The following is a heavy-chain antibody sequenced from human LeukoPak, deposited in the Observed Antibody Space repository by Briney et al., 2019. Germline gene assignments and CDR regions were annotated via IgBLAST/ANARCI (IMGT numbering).Heavy chain of an antibody. V-gene: IGHV3-73*01. CDR3: TRGSYDY. J-gene: IGHJ4*02. CDR2: IRSKALSYAP. CDR1: GFTFSDSS. D-gene: IGHD3-10*01. Sequence: GGSLKLSRVASGFTFSDSSMHWVRQASGKGLEWVGRIRSKALSYAPGYAASVKGRFTISRDDSLNTVYLQMNSLRTEDTALYYCTRGSYDYWGQGTLVTVSS.